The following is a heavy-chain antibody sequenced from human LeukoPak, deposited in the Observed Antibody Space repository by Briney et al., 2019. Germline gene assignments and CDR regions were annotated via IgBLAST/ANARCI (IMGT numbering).Heavy chain of an antibody. CDR3: ARDGQKWAYGPLVRFDY. J-gene: IGHJ4*02. V-gene: IGHV1-18*01. CDR1: GYTFTSYG. Sequence: GASVNVSCKASGYTFTSYGISWVRQAPGQGLEWMGWISAYNGNTNYAQKLQGRVTMTTDTSTSTAYMELRSLRSDDTAVYYCARDGQKWAYGPLVRFDYWGQGTLVTVSS. D-gene: IGHD2-8*01. CDR2: ISAYNGNT.